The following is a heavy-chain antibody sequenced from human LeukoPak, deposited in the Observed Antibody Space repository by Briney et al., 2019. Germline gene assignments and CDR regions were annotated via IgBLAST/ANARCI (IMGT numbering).Heavy chain of an antibody. CDR3: ARDDGARSVDY. CDR1: GFTFSSYW. V-gene: IGHV3-7*01. D-gene: IGHD4/OR15-4a*01. Sequence: GGSLRLSCAASGFTFSSYWMTWVRQTPGKGLEWVAQIKEDGSEEYYVDSVKGRFTISKDNAKNSLYLQMNSLRAEDTAVYYCARDDGARSVDYWGQGTLVTVSS. J-gene: IGHJ4*02. CDR2: IKEDGSEE.